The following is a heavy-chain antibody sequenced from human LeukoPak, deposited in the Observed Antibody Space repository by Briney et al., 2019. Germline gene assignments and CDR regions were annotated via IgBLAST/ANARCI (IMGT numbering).Heavy chain of an antibody. CDR2: IYYSGST. CDR1: GGSISSYY. D-gene: IGHD6-6*01. J-gene: IGHJ4*02. CDR3: ARLVLGIVY. V-gene: IGHV4-59*01. Sequence: SETLSLTCTVSGGSISSYYWSWIRQPPGKGLEWIGYIYYSGSTNYNPSLKSRVIISVDTSKNQFSLKLSSVTAADTAVYYCARLVLGIVYWGEGTLVTVSS.